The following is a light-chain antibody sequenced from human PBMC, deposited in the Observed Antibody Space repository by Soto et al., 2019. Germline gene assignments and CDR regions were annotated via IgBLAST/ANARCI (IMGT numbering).Light chain of an antibody. J-gene: IGKJ4*01. CDR1: QSISSW. CDR3: QQYSRYPLT. Sequence: DIPMTQSPSTLSASVGDRVTITCRASQSISSWLAWYQQKPGKAPNLLIYKASSLESGVPSRFSGSGSGTEFTRTISSLQPDDFATYYCQQYSRYPLTFGGGTKVEIK. V-gene: IGKV1-5*03. CDR2: KAS.